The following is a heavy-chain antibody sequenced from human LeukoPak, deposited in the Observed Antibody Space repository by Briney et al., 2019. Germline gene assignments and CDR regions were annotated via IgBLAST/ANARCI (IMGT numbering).Heavy chain of an antibody. CDR1: GFTFSSYW. D-gene: IGHD3-3*01. CDR2: INPDGSRT. CDR3: AKKSYEEWLLSAYLYFDY. V-gene: IGHV3-74*01. Sequence: GGSLRLSCAASGFTFSSYWMHWVRQAPGKGLVWVSRINPDGSRTNYADSVKGRFTISRDNAKNTLYLQMNSLRAEDTAVYYCAKKSYEEWLLSAYLYFDYWGQGTLVTVSS. J-gene: IGHJ4*02.